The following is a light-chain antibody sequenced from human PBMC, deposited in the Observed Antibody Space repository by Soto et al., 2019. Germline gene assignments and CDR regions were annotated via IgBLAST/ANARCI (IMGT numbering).Light chain of an antibody. CDR3: SSYTSSSTPLYV. Sequence: QSVLTQPASVSGSPGQSIAISCTGTSSVVGAYDYVTWYQQHPGKAPKLMIYDVSDRPSGVSNRFSGSKSGNTASLTISGLQAEDDADYYCSSYTSSSTPLYVFGTGTQLTVL. CDR2: DVS. V-gene: IGLV2-14*01. CDR1: SSVVGAYDY. J-gene: IGLJ1*01.